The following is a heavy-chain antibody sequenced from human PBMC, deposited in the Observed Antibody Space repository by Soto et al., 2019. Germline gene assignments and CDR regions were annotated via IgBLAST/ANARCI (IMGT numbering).Heavy chain of an antibody. CDR1: GYTFTNSYD. CDR2: MSPNSGTT. Sequence: EASVKLSCKASGYTFTNSYDISCVRQAPGQGLEWMGWMSPNSGTTGYAQKFQGRVTMTRNTSISTAYMELSSLRSEDTAVYYCARTIFGVATYYFDYWGQGTPVTVSS. D-gene: IGHD3-3*01. J-gene: IGHJ4*02. CDR3: ARTIFGVATYYFDY. V-gene: IGHV1-8*01.